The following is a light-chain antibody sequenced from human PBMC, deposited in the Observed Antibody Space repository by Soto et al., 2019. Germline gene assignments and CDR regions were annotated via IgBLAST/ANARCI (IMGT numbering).Light chain of an antibody. Sequence: EVVLTQSPGTLSLSAGERATLFCRASERVTSNYLAWYQQKPGQAPRLLIYGASSRATGIPDRFSGSGSGTDFTLTISTLEPEDFAVFYCQQYGGSPWTFCQGTKVEIK. CDR2: GAS. V-gene: IGKV3-20*01. CDR1: ERVTSNY. CDR3: QQYGGSPWT. J-gene: IGKJ1*01.